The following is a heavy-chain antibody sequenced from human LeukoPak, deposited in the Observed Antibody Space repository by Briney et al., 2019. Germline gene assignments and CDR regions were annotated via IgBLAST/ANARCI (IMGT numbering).Heavy chain of an antibody. V-gene: IGHV1-69*13. CDR1: GGTFSSYA. CDR3: ARERVGSYLFDY. J-gene: IGHJ4*02. Sequence: SVKVSCKASGGTFSSYAISWVRQAPGQGLEWMGGIIPIFGTANYAQKFQGRVTITADESTSTAYVELSSLRSEDTAVYYCARERVGSYLFDYWGQGTLVTVSS. D-gene: IGHD1-26*01. CDR2: IIPIFGTA.